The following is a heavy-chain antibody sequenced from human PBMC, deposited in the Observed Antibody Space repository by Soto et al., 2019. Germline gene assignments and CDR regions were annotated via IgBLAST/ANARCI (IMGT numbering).Heavy chain of an antibody. D-gene: IGHD2-21*02. Sequence: QVQLQESGPGLVKPSETLSLTCSVSGGSISSYYWSWIRQPPGKGLEWIGYIFYSGRSGSTNHNPSLKSRVTISVDTSKNQFSLKLSSVTAADTAVYYCARTALGWFDPWGQGTRVTVSS. CDR3: ARTALGWFDP. CDR1: GGSISSYY. V-gene: IGHV4-59*01. J-gene: IGHJ5*02. CDR2: IFYSGRSGST.